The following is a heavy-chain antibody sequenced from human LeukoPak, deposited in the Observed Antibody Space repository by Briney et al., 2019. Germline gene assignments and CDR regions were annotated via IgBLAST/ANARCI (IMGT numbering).Heavy chain of an antibody. CDR1: GFTFSSYA. CDR2: ISGSGGST. D-gene: IGHD3-10*01. V-gene: IGHV3-23*01. CDR3: ASCMVRGVISY. J-gene: IGHJ4*02. Sequence: GGSLRLSCAASGFTFSSYAMSWVRQAPGKGLEWVPAISGSGGSTYYADSVKGRFTISRDNSKNTLYLQMNSLRAEDTAVYYCASCMVRGVISYWGQGTLVTVSS.